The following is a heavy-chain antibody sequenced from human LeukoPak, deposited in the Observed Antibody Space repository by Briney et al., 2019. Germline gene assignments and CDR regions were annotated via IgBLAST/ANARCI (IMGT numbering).Heavy chain of an antibody. CDR1: GGSITTTNW. D-gene: IGHD1-26*01. J-gene: IGHJ4*02. CDR3: TRESGAFSPFGF. CDR2: VHLNGAT. V-gene: IGHV4-4*02. Sequence: SETLSLTCAVSGGSITTTNWGSGVQQPPGKGLEWIVEVHLNGATNYNPSLESRFSMSIDKSNNHLSLEVTSVTAADTAMYYCTRESGAFSPFGFWGQGTLVTVSS.